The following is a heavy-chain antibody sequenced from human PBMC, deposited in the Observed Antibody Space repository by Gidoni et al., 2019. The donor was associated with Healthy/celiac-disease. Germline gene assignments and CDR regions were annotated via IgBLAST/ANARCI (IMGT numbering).Heavy chain of an antibody. Sequence: EVQLVESGGGLVKPGGSLRLSCAASGFTFSSYSMNWVRQAPGKGLEWVSSISSSSSYIYYADSVKGRFTISRDNAKNSLYLQMNSLRAEDTAVYYCARDPSNVDTANESDYWGQGTLVTVSS. CDR1: GFTFSSYS. CDR2: ISSSSSYI. V-gene: IGHV3-21*01. J-gene: IGHJ4*02. D-gene: IGHD5-18*01. CDR3: ARDPSNVDTANESDY.